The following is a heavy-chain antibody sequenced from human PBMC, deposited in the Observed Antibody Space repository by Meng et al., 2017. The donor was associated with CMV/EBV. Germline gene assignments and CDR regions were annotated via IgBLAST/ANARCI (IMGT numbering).Heavy chain of an antibody. Sequence: GESLKISCAASGFTFSSYAMHWVRQAPGKGLEWVPVISYDGSNKYYADSVKGRFTISRDNYKNTLYLQMNSLRAEDTAVYYCAREGAGTIYGMDVWGQGTTVTVSS. CDR3: AREGAGTIYGMDV. CDR1: GFTFSSYA. CDR2: ISYDGSNK. J-gene: IGHJ6*02. D-gene: IGHD1-1*01. V-gene: IGHV3-30*04.